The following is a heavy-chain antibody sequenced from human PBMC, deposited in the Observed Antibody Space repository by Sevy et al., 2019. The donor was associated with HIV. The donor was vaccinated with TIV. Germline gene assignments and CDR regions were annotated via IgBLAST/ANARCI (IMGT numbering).Heavy chain of an antibody. CDR3: AGEGCTKPHDY. J-gene: IGHJ4*02. V-gene: IGHV3-23*01. CDR1: GFDFSIYS. D-gene: IGHD2-8*01. Sequence: GGSLRLSCAASGFDFSIYSMSWVRQAPGKGLEWVSTLSFVCGKINYADSVKGRFTISRDNSKSSVYLQMKNMRVEDTAVYYCAGEGCTKPHDYWGQGTLVTVSS. CDR2: LSFVCGKI.